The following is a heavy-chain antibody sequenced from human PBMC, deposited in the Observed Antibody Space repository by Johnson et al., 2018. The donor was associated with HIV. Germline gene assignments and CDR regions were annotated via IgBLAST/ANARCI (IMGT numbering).Heavy chain of an antibody. CDR1: GFTFSSHA. V-gene: IGHV3-30*02. CDR2: IRYAGSNK. CDR3: ARGWVGWWLVQDAFDI. Sequence: QVQLVESGGGVVQPGGSLRLSCAASGFTFSSHAMHCVRQAPGKGLDWVPVIRYAGSNKYYSDSVKGRFTISRDNSKNTLYLQMNSLRAEDTAVYYGARGWVGWWLVQDAFDIWGQGTMVTVSS. D-gene: IGHD6-19*01. J-gene: IGHJ3*02.